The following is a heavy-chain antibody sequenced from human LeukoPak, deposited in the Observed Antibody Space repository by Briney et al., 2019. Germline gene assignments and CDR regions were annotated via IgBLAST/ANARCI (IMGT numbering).Heavy chain of an antibody. D-gene: IGHD6-19*01. J-gene: IGHJ4*02. Sequence: SETLSLTCTVSGGSISSSSYYWGWIRQPPGKGLEWIGSIYYSGSTYYNPSLKSRVTISVDTSKNQFSLKLSSVTAADTAVYYCASGRYSSGWYYFDYWGQGTLVTVSS. CDR1: GGSISSSSYY. V-gene: IGHV4-39*01. CDR2: IYYSGST. CDR3: ASGRYSSGWYYFDY.